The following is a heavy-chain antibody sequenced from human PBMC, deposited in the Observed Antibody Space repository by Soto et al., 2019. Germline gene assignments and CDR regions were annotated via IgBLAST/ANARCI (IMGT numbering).Heavy chain of an antibody. CDR3: ARGPLHYGDPTAPPDY. J-gene: IGHJ4*02. Sequence: QVQLVQSGAEVKKPGSSVKVSCKASGGTFSSYAISWVRQAPGQGLEWMGGIIPIFGTANYAQKFQGRVTITADKSTSTAYMEPSSLRSEDTAVYYCARGPLHYGDPTAPPDYWGQGTLVTVSS. V-gene: IGHV1-69*06. CDR1: GGTFSSYA. CDR2: IIPIFGTA. D-gene: IGHD4-17*01.